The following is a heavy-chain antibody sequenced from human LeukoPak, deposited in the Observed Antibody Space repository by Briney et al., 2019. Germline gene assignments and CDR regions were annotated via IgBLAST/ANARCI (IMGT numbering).Heavy chain of an antibody. CDR2: ISGSGGST. J-gene: IGHJ4*02. D-gene: IGHD3-9*01. Sequence: PGRSLRLSCAASGFTFSSYAMSWVRQAPGKGLEWVSGISGSGGSTYYADSVKGRFTISRDNSKNTLYLQMNSLRDEDTAVYYCAKNTFDWLSPFDYWGQGTLVTVSS. CDR3: AKNTFDWLSPFDY. V-gene: IGHV3-23*01. CDR1: GFTFSSYA.